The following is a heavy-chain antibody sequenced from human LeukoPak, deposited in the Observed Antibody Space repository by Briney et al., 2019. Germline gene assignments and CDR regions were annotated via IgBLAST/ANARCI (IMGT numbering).Heavy chain of an antibody. V-gene: IGHV1-18*01. CDR2: ISAYKGNT. CDR3: ARGDLAARRPFDY. D-gene: IGHD6-6*01. Sequence: ASVKVSCRASGYTFTSYGTSWVRQTPGQGLEWMGWISAYKGNTNYAQKLQGRVTMTTDTSTSTAYMELRSLRSDDTAVYHCARGDLAARRPFDYWGQGTLVTVSS. J-gene: IGHJ4*02. CDR1: GYTFTSYG.